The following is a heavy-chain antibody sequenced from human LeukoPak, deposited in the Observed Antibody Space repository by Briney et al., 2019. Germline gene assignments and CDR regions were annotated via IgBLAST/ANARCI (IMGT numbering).Heavy chain of an antibody. CDR2: IKEDGSVK. Sequence: GGSLRLSCAASGFTFSSYWMNWVPQAAGKGLEWVAYIKEDGSVKSYADSMKGRFTISRDNAKNSLYLQMNSLRAEDTAVYYCASSRLPGYWGQGTLVTVSS. CDR1: GFTFSSYW. J-gene: IGHJ4*02. V-gene: IGHV3-7*01. CDR3: ASSRLPGY.